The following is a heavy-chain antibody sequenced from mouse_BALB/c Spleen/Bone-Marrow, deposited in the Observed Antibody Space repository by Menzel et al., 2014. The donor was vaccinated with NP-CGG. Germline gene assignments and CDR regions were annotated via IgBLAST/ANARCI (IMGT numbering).Heavy chain of an antibody. CDR1: GFTFSSYA. V-gene: IGHV5-9-3*01. J-gene: IGHJ3*01. Sequence: EVQLVESGGGLVKPGGSLKLSCAASGFTFSSYAMSWVRQTPEKRLEWVATINSGGSYTYYPDSVKGRFAISRDNAKNTLYLQMSSLRSEDTAMYYCASFDGYYECSYWGQGTLVTVSA. D-gene: IGHD2-3*01. CDR2: INSGGSYT. CDR3: ASFDGYYECSY.